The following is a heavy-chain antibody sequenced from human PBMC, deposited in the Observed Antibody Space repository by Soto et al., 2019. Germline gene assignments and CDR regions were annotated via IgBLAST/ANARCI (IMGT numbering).Heavy chain of an antibody. CDR3: ARRSTVSYHAIDV. Sequence: GGSLRLSCAASGFTFTSYEMHWVRQAPGKGLEWVAIISYDGGNKYYADSVKGRFTMSRDNSRNTLDLQMDSLRVGDTAVYYCARRSTVSYHAIDVWGQGTTVTVSS. CDR1: GFTFTSYE. J-gene: IGHJ6*02. CDR2: ISYDGGNK. D-gene: IGHD4-4*01. V-gene: IGHV3-30-3*01.